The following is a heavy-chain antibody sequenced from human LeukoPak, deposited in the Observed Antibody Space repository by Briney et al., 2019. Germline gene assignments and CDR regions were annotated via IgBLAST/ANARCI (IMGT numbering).Heavy chain of an antibody. CDR3: ARARWYCSGGSCYSGYADY. V-gene: IGHV4-39*07. D-gene: IGHD2-15*01. CDR2: IYYSGST. J-gene: IGHJ4*02. CDR1: GGSISSSSYY. Sequence: PSETLSLTCTVSGGSISSSSYYWGWIRQPPGKGLEWIGSIYYSGSTYYNPSLKSRVTISVDTSKNQFSLKLSSVTAADTAVYYCARARWYCSGGSCYSGYADYWGQGTLVTVSS.